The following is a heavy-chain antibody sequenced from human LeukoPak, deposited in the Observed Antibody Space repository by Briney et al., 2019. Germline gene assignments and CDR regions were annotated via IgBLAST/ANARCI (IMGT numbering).Heavy chain of an antibody. CDR2: ISSSGSTI. CDR3: ARISSAYYYMDV. V-gene: IGHV3-11*04. Sequence: AGGSLRLSCAASGFTFSDYYMSWIRQAPGKGLEWVSYISSSGSTIYYADSVKGRFTISRDNAKNSLYLQMNSLRAEDTAVYYCARISSAYYYMDVWGKGTTVTVSS. D-gene: IGHD2-15*01. J-gene: IGHJ6*03. CDR1: GFTFSDYY.